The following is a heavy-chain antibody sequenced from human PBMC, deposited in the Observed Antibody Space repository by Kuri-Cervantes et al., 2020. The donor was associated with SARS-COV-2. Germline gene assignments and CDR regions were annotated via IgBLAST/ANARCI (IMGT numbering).Heavy chain of an antibody. D-gene: IGHD3-9*01. CDR3: ARGPLPYDILTGYPMDYYYYMDV. CDR2: INPNSGGT. Sequence: ASVKVSCKASGGTFSSYTISWVRQAPGQGLEWMGWINPNSGGTNYAQKFQGRVTMTRDTSISTAYMELSRLRSDDTAVYYCARGPLPYDILTGYPMDYYYYMDVWGKGTTVTVSS. V-gene: IGHV1-2*02. CDR1: GGTFSSYT. J-gene: IGHJ6*03.